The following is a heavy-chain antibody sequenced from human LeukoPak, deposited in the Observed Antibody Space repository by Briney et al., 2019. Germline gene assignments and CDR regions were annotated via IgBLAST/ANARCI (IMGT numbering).Heavy chain of an antibody. Sequence: SETLSLTCAVSGASISSSNYYWGWVRQSPGKGLEWIGNIYSSGNTYYNASLKSRVTISVDTSKNQFSLKLSSVTAADTAVYYCAREGTPYYYDSSGYYQAENFDYWGQGTLVTVSS. CDR2: IYSSGNT. CDR3: AREGTPYYYDSSGYYQAENFDY. CDR1: GASISSSNYY. D-gene: IGHD3-22*01. J-gene: IGHJ4*02. V-gene: IGHV4-39*07.